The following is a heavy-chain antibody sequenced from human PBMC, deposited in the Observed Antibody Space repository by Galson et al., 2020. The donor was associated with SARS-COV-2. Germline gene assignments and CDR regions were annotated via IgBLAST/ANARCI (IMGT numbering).Heavy chain of an antibody. CDR2: VTAAGGGT. J-gene: IGHJ4*02. V-gene: IGHV3-23*01. D-gene: IGHD4-17*01. CDR1: GFTLGRYV. CDR3: AKDQGNDYGDQLDY. Sequence: ESLKIPFSASGFTLGRYVMSWVRQAPGKGLEWVSRVTAAGGGTYHADPVKGRFTISRDNSKNTLDLQMNSLRVEDTALYYCAKDQGNDYGDQLDYWGQGTLVSVSS.